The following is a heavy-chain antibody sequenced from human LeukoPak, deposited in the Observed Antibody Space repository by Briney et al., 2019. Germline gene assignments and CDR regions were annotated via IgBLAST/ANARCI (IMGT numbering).Heavy chain of an antibody. Sequence: GGSLRLSCAASGFTFSSYGMHWVRQAPGKGLEWVAVISYDGTNKYYADSVKGRFTISRDNSKNTLYLQMNNLRAEDTAVYYCAKEGGVGAAYFFDYWGQGTLVIVSS. CDR3: AKEGGVGAAYFFDY. CDR1: GFTFSSYG. J-gene: IGHJ4*02. D-gene: IGHD1-26*01. CDR2: ISYDGTNK. V-gene: IGHV3-30*18.